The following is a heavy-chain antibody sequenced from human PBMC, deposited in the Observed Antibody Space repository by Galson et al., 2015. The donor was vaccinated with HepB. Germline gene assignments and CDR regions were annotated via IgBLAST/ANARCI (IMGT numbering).Heavy chain of an antibody. V-gene: IGHV3-7*03. CDR1: GFTFSSYW. CDR2: IKQDGSEK. Sequence: SLRLSCAASGFTFSSYWMSWVRQAPGKGLEWVANIKQDGSEKYYVDSVKGRFTISRDNAKNSLYLQMNSLRAEDTAVYYCARAYDFWSYYYYYGMDVWGQGTTVTVSS. J-gene: IGHJ6*02. CDR3: ARAYDFWSYYYYYGMDV. D-gene: IGHD3-3*01.